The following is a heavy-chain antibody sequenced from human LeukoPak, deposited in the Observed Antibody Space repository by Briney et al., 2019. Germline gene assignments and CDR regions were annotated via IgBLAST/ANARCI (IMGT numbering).Heavy chain of an antibody. D-gene: IGHD1-26*01. V-gene: IGHV4-59*01. CDR1: GGSLSSYY. CDR2: IYYSGST. J-gene: IGHJ5*02. Sequence: QTSETLSLTCTVSGGSLSSYYWSWIRQPPGKGLEWIGYIYYSGSTNYNPSLKSRVTISVDTSKNQFSLKLSSVTAADTAVFYCARAWRSGSLNWFDPWGQGTLVTVSS. CDR3: ARAWRSGSLNWFDP.